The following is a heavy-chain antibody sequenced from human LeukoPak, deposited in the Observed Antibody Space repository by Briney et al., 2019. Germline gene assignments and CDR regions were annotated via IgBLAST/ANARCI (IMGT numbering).Heavy chain of an antibody. CDR2: IWYDGSNR. CDR3: VRDTSLYSGGYYFQLDS. J-gene: IGHJ4*02. V-gene: IGHV3-33*01. D-gene: IGHD3-3*01. CDR1: GFTFRNYG. Sequence: GGSLRLSCAASGFTFRNYGMHWVRQAPGKGLEWVSVIWYDGSNRYYADSVKGRFTVSRDNSKNTLYLQMNSLRAEDTAVYYCVRDTSLYSGGYYFQLDSWGQETLLTVSS.